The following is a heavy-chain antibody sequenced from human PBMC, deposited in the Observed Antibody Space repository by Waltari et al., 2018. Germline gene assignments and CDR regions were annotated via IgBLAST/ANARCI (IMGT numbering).Heavy chain of an antibody. Sequence: EEQLLESGGGLVQPGQSLRLSCAASGFTFNNYALSWVRQAQGKGLGWVSVISGSGSSIYYGDSVKGRFTISRDSSKSTLYLQMNNLRAEDTAVYFCAKGGNGGATGYYWYYGLDVWGQGTTVTVSS. J-gene: IGHJ6*02. CDR1: GFTFNNYA. V-gene: IGHV3-23*01. D-gene: IGHD2-21*01. CDR3: AKGGNGGATGYYWYYGLDV. CDR2: ISGSGSSI.